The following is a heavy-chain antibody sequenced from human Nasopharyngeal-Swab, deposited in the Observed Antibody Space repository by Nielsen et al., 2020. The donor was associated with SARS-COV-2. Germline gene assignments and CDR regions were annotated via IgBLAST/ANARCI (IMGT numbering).Heavy chain of an antibody. Sequence: GESLKISCAASGFTFSIYTMNWVRQTPGKGPEWVSAISSTGDYIYHAASVKGRFTVSRDNAKNSFYLQMNSLRAEDTAVYYCARDTPAMFAYWGRGTLVTVSS. CDR3: ARDTPAMFAY. CDR1: GFTFSIYT. CDR2: ISSTGDYI. J-gene: IGHJ4*02. V-gene: IGHV3-21*01.